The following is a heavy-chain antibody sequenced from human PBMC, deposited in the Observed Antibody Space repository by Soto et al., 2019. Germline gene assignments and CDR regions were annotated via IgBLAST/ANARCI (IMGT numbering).Heavy chain of an antibody. CDR2: ISYDGSNK. CDR1: GFTFSSYG. V-gene: IGHV3-30*18. D-gene: IGHD3-9*01. J-gene: IGHJ4*02. Sequence: QVQLVESGGGVVQPGRSLRLSCAASGFTFSSYGMHWVRQAPGKGLEWVAVISYDGSNKYYADSVKGRFTISRDNSKNTPYLQMNSLRAEDTAVYYCAKDLSSLTVGRATAEPNWGQGTLVTVSS. CDR3: AKDLSSLTVGRATAEPN.